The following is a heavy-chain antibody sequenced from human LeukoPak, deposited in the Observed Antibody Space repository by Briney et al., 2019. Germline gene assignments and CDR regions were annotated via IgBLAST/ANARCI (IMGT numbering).Heavy chain of an antibody. Sequence: GGSLRLSCATSGFTFSRHWMSWVRQAPGKGPEWVANIKQDGSERYYVHSVKGRFTISRDNAKNSLYLQMNSLRAEDTAVYYCARPQRITIFGVDSYYFDYWGQGTLVTVSS. D-gene: IGHD3-3*01. V-gene: IGHV3-7*01. CDR3: ARPQRITIFGVDSYYFDY. J-gene: IGHJ4*02. CDR2: IKQDGSER. CDR1: GFTFSRHW.